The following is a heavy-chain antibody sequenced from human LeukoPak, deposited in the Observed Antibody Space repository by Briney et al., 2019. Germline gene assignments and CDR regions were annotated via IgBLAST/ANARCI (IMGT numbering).Heavy chain of an antibody. J-gene: IGHJ4*02. CDR1: GFTFSTYG. D-gene: IGHD6-13*01. V-gene: IGHV3-23*01. CDR2: ISGSGGNT. Sequence: GGTLRLSCAASGFTFSTYGMSWVRQAPGKGLEWVSGISGSGGNTYYADSVKGRFTSSRDNSKNTLYLQMNSLRAEDTAVYYCAKGIAAAGIVFDYWGQGTLVTVSS. CDR3: AKGIAAAGIVFDY.